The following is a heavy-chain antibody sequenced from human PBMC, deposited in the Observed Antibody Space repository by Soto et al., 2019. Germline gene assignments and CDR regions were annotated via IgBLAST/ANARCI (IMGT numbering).Heavy chain of an antibody. J-gene: IGHJ6*02. CDR3: ARDKGSGMDV. Sequence: GGSLRLSCAASGFTFSSYAMHWVRQAPGKGLEWVAVISYDGSNKYYADSVKGRFTISRDNSKNTLYLQMNSLRAEDTAVYYCARDKGSGMDVWGQGTTVTVSS. V-gene: IGHV3-30-3*01. CDR1: GFTFSSYA. CDR2: ISYDGSNK. D-gene: IGHD1-26*01.